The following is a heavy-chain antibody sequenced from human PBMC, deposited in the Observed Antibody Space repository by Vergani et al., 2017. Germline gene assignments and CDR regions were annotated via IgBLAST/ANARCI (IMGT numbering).Heavy chain of an antibody. Sequence: QVQLVQSGAEVKKPGASVKVSCKASGYTFTSYYMHWVRQAPGQGLEWMGIINPSGGSTSSAQKFQGRVTMTRDTSTSTVYMELSSLRSEDTAVYYCARGTWAVAGTGWFYPGGQGTLVTVSS. J-gene: IGHJ5*02. CDR1: GYTFTSYY. V-gene: IGHV1-46*01. CDR2: INPSGGST. CDR3: ARGTWAVAGTGWFYP. D-gene: IGHD6-19*01.